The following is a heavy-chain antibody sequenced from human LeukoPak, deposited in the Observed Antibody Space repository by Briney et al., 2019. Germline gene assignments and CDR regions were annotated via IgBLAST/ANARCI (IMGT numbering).Heavy chain of an antibody. Sequence: GASVKVSCKASGYTFTSYGISWVRQAPGQGLEGMGWTSAYNGNTNYAQKLQGRVTMTTETSTSTAYMELRSLRSDDTAVYYCARDRSSGGRSYWVSYVGLEVCGKGTTVTVSS. CDR1: GYTFTSYG. CDR2: TSAYNGNT. D-gene: IGHD2-15*01. J-gene: IGHJ6*04. V-gene: IGHV1-18*04. CDR3: ARDRSSGGRSYWVSYVGLEV.